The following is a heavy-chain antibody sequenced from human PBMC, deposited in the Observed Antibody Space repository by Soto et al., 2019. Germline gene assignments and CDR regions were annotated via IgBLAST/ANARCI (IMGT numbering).Heavy chain of an antibody. V-gene: IGHV3-53*04. CDR1: GFTVSSNY. D-gene: IGHD5-12*01. CDR2: IHSGGNT. Sequence: PGGSLRLSCAASGFTVSSNYMTWVRRAQGKGLEWVSVIHSGGNTYYADSVRGRFTISRHSSKNTVYLQMNSLRADDTAVYYCARVYSGYDAGYYYYMDVWGKGTTVTVSS. CDR3: ARVYSGYDAGYYYYMDV. J-gene: IGHJ6*03.